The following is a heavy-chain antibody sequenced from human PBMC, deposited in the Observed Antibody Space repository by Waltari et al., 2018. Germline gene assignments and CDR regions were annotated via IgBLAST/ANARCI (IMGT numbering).Heavy chain of an antibody. D-gene: IGHD1-26*01. Sequence: QLQLQESGPGLVKPPETLSLTCTVSGGSISSSSYYWGWIRQPPGKGLEWIGSIYYSGSTYYNPSLKSRVTISVDTSKNQFSLKLSSVTAADTAVYYCARVGGSYAYAFDIWGQGTMVTVSS. CDR3: ARVGGSYAYAFDI. J-gene: IGHJ3*02. CDR1: GGSISSSSYY. V-gene: IGHV4-39*07. CDR2: IYYSGST.